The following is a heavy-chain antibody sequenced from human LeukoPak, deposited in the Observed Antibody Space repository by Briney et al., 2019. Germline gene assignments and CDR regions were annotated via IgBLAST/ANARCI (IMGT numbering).Heavy chain of an antibody. J-gene: IGHJ4*02. Sequence: GGSLRLSCAASGFTFSSYGMHWVRQAPGKGLEWVSAISGSGGSTYYADSVKGRFTISRDNSKNTLYLQMNSLRAEDTAVYYCAKDKEAARCYFDYWGQGTLVTVSS. CDR1: GFTFSSYG. V-gene: IGHV3-23*01. CDR2: ISGSGGST. D-gene: IGHD6-6*01. CDR3: AKDKEAARCYFDY.